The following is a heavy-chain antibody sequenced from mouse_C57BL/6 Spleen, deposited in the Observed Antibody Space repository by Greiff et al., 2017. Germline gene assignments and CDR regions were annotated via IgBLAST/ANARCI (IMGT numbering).Heavy chain of an antibody. J-gene: IGHJ3*01. CDR1: GYTFTSYW. CDR2: INPSSGYT. CDR3: ARRDNLGKGFAY. V-gene: IGHV1-7*01. Sequence: QVHVKQSGAELAKPGASVKLSCKASGYTFTSYWMHWVKQRPGQGLEWIGYINPSSGYTKYNQKFKDKATLTADKSSSTAYMQLSSLTYEDTAVYYCARRDNLGKGFAYRGQGNLDTVSA. D-gene: IGHD1-3*01.